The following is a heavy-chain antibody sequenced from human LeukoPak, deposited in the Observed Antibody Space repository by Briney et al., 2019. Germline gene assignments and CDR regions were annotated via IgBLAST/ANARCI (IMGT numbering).Heavy chain of an antibody. J-gene: IGHJ4*02. V-gene: IGHV3-53*01. D-gene: IGHD2/OR15-2a*01. Sequence: GGSLRLSCAASGFTVSSNYMSWVRQAPGKGLEWVSVIYSGGGTYYADSAKGRFTISRDNSKNTLYLQMNSLRAEDTAVYYCARGLDVSYFDYWGQGTLVTVSS. CDR2: IYSGGGT. CDR1: GFTVSSNY. CDR3: ARGLDVSYFDY.